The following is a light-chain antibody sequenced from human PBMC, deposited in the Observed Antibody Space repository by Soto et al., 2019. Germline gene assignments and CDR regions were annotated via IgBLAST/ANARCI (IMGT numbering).Light chain of an antibody. V-gene: IGLV2-18*02. CDR1: SSDVGKYDR. Sequence: SVLTQPPSVSGSPGQSVTISCTGTSSDVGKYDRVSWYQQFPGTAPKLIIYEVTNRPSGVPARFSGSKSGNTASLTISGLQAEDEADYYCSSYTNTSRYVFGTGTKVTV. CDR3: SSYTNTSRYV. CDR2: EVT. J-gene: IGLJ1*01.